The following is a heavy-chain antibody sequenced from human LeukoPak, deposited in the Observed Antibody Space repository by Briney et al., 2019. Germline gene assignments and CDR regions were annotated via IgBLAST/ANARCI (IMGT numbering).Heavy chain of an antibody. J-gene: IGHJ4*02. CDR2: ITTINDI. Sequence: PGGSLRLSCAASGFSFRNYVMAWVRQAPGKGLERVSSITTINDIYYSDSGKGRFTISTDNSKSTLYLQMDSLRAEDTAVYYCAKDGGSYTGYFDYWGPGTLVTVSS. CDR1: GFSFRNYV. V-gene: IGHV3-23*05. D-gene: IGHD1-26*01. CDR3: AKDGGSYTGYFDY.